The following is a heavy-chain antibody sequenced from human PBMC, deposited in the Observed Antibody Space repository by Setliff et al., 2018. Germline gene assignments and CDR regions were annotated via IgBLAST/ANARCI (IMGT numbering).Heavy chain of an antibody. Sequence: GGSLRLSCAASGFIFSTYTMNWVRQTPGKGLEWVSSISSTSSYIYYADSMKGRFTISRDNAKNSLYLQMNGLRVDDTAVYYCAREGAHTIMGKRTFDYWGQGTQVTVSS. CDR1: GFIFSTYT. J-gene: IGHJ4*02. CDR3: AREGAHTIMGKRTFDY. CDR2: ISSTSSYI. V-gene: IGHV3-21*01. D-gene: IGHD5-18*01.